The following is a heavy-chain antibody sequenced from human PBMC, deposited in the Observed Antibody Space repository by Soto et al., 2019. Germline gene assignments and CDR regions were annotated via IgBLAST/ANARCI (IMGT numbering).Heavy chain of an antibody. Sequence: ASVKVSCKASGYTFSNFAIHWVRQAPGQSLEWMGWINAGNGGTRYSPKLQCRVAITIDTSASTAYMDLSSLRSEDTALYFCARDRTSSSIRQFDYWG. D-gene: IGHD6-13*01. CDR2: INAGNGGT. CDR1: GYTFSNFA. CDR3: ARDRTSSSIRQFDY. J-gene: IGHJ4*01. V-gene: IGHV1-3*01.